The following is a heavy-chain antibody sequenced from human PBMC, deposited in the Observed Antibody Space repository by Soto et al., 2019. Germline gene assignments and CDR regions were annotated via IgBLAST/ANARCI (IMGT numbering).Heavy chain of an antibody. J-gene: IGHJ5*02. Sequence: SETLSLTCTVSGGSISSGDYYRSWVRQPPGKGLEWIGYIYYSGSTYYNPSLKSRVTVSVDTSKNQFSLKLSSVTAADTAVYYCARHPSDFWFDPWGQGTLVTVSS. CDR2: IYYSGST. V-gene: IGHV4-30-4*01. D-gene: IGHD2-21*02. CDR1: GGSISSGDYY. CDR3: ARHPSDFWFDP.